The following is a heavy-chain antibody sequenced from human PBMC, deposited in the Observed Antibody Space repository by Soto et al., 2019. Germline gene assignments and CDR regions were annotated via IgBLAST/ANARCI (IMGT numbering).Heavy chain of an antibody. Sequence: QVQLVESGGGVVQPGRSLRLSCAASGFTFSSYGMHWVRQAPGKGLEWVAVISYDGSNKYYADSVKGRFTISRDNSKNTLYLQMNSLRAEDTAVYYCAKDRLAPPEYYYGSGELDVWGQGTTVTVSS. CDR3: AKDRLAPPEYYYGSGELDV. D-gene: IGHD3-10*01. J-gene: IGHJ6*02. V-gene: IGHV3-30*18. CDR1: GFTFSSYG. CDR2: ISYDGSNK.